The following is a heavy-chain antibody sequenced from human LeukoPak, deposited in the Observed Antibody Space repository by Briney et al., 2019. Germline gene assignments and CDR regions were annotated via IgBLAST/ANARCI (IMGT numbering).Heavy chain of an antibody. CDR1: GFTFSSYS. J-gene: IGHJ4*02. CDR3: ARDRGSTSCEFDY. D-gene: IGHD2-2*01. V-gene: IGHV3-21*01. Sequence: GGSLRLSCAAFGFTFSSYSMNWVRQAPGKGLEWVSSISSSSSYIYYADSVKGRFTISRDDAKNSLYLQMNSLRAEDTAVYYCARDRGSTSCEFDYWGQGTLVTVSS. CDR2: ISSSSSYI.